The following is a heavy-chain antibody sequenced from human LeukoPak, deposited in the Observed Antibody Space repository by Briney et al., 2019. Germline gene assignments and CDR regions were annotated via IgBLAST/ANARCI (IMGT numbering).Heavy chain of an antibody. J-gene: IGHJ5*02. CDR2: VYYIGTT. V-gene: IGHV4-61*08. Sequence: SETLSLTCIVSGGSVSSPDSYWSWIRQPPGKGLEWIGNVYYIGTTSYNSSLKSRVTISVDTSKNQFSLEVTSVTAADTAVYYCAKNTSSSPWFDPWGQGTLVTVSS. D-gene: IGHD6-6*01. CDR1: GGSVSSPDSY. CDR3: AKNTSSSPWFDP.